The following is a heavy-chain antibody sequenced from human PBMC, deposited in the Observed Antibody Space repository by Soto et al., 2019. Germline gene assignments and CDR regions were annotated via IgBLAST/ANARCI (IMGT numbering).Heavy chain of an antibody. J-gene: IGHJ4*02. D-gene: IGHD6-19*01. CDR3: ARRSSGWYFDY. CDR2: ISGSGGST. V-gene: IGHV3-23*01. Sequence: EVQLLESGGGLVQPGGSLSLSCAASGFTFTSYAMSWVRQAPGKGLEWVSAISGSGGSTYYADSVKGRFTISRDNSKNTLYLQMNSLRAEDTAVYYCARRSSGWYFDYWGQGTLVTVSS. CDR1: GFTFTSYA.